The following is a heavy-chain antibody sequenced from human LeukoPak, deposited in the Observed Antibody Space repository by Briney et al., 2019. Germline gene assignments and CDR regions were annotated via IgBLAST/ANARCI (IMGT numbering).Heavy chain of an antibody. CDR1: GFTFSSYG. CDR2: ISGSGGST. V-gene: IGHV3-23*01. J-gene: IGHJ3*02. D-gene: IGHD1-20*01. CDR3: ARDYNWNDGNAFDI. Sequence: GGSLRLSCAASGFTFSSYGMSWVRQAPGKGLEWVSAISGSGGSTYYADSVKGRFTISRDNSKNTLYLQMNSLRAEDTAVYYCARDYNWNDGNAFDIWGQGTMVTVSS.